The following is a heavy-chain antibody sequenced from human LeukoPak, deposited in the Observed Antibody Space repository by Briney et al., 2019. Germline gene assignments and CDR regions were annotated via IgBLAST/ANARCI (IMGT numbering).Heavy chain of an antibody. CDR2: IYHSGST. Sequence: SETLSLTCAVSGGSISSSNWWSWVRQPPGKGLEWIGEIYHSGSTNYNPSLKSRVTISVDKSKNQFSLKLSSVTAADTAVYYCARDLGEGGYSYGYGMGAFDIWGQGTMVTVSS. V-gene: IGHV4-4*02. J-gene: IGHJ3*02. CDR1: GGSISSSNW. CDR3: ARDLGEGGYSYGYGMGAFDI. D-gene: IGHD5-18*01.